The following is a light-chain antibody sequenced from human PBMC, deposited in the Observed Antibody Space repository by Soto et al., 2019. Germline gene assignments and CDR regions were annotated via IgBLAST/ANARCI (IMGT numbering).Light chain of an antibody. Sequence: EIVLAQSPGTLSLSPGERATLSCRASQSVISDYLAWYQQKPGQAPRLLIYGASNRSTGIPDRFSGSGSGTDFTLTISSPEPEDFAVYYCQQYGRSPLFTFGPGTKVDIK. CDR2: GAS. V-gene: IGKV3-20*01. CDR1: QSVISDY. J-gene: IGKJ3*01. CDR3: QQYGRSPLFT.